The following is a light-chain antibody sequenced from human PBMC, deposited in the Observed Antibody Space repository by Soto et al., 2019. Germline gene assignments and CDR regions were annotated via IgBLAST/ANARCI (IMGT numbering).Light chain of an antibody. J-gene: IGLJ1*01. CDR3: QVWDNVDDHIYV. V-gene: IGLV3-21*02. CDR1: NIDSRT. Sequence: SYELTQPPSVSVAPGQTATISCGENNIDSRTVHWYQRKPGQAPLLVVYDNSFRPSGIPNRFSGSNSGNTATLTISRVEAGDEADYYCQVWDNVDDHIYVFGTGTKVTVL. CDR2: DNS.